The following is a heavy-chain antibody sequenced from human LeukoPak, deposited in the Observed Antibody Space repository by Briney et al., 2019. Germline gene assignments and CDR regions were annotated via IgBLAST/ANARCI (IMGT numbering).Heavy chain of an antibody. D-gene: IGHD6-13*01. CDR2: IRYDGSNK. Sequence: PGGSLRLSSAASGFTFSSYAMSWVRQAPGKGLEWVAFIRYDGSNKYYADSVKGRFTISRDNSKNTLYLQMNSLRAEDTAVYYCAKDLLDSSSCSSCAHHVLYNWFDP. V-gene: IGHV3-30*02. CDR1: GFTFSSYA. CDR3: AKDLLDSSSCSSCAHHVLYNWFDP. J-gene: IGHJ5*02.